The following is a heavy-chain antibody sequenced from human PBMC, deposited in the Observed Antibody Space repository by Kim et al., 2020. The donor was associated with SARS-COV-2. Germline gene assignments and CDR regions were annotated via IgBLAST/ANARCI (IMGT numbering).Heavy chain of an antibody. CDR2: IWYDGSNK. V-gene: IGHV3-33*06. D-gene: IGHD6-13*01. CDR3: GKGFNLIEAAGTDY. CDR1: GFTFSSYA. Sequence: GGSLRLSCAASGFTFSSYAMHWVRQAPGKGLEWVAVIWYDGSNKYYADSVKGRFTIFRDNSKNTLYLQMNSLRAEDTAGYYCGKGFNLIEAAGTDYWGQG. J-gene: IGHJ4*02.